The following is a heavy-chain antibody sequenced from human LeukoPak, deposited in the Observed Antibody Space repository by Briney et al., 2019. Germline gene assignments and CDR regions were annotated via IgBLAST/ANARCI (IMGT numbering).Heavy chain of an antibody. D-gene: IGHD3-10*01. CDR2: TYNSGST. CDR3: VRDRELNY. CDR1: GGSISIYY. J-gene: IGHJ4*02. Sequence: PSETLSLTCTVSGGSISIYYWSWIRQPPGKGLEWLGYTYNSGSTLYNPSLMSRVTISVDTSRNEFSLRLTSVTAADAAVYYCVRDRELNYWGQGTLVTVSS. V-gene: IGHV4-59*01.